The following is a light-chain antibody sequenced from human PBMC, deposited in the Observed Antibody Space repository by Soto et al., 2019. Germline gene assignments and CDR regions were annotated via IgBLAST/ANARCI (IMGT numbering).Light chain of an antibody. CDR1: SSDVGGYNY. Sequence: QSALTQPASVSGSPGQSITISCTGTSSDVGGYNYVSWYQQHPGKAPKLMIYDFNSRPSGVSNRFSGSKSGNTASLTISGRQAEDEADYYCSSYTSSGTRVFGAGTKLTVL. V-gene: IGLV2-14*03. CDR2: DFN. J-gene: IGLJ1*01. CDR3: SSYTSSGTRV.